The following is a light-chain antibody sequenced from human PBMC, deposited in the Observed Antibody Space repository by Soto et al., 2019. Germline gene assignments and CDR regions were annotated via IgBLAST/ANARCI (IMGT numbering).Light chain of an antibody. CDR2: DAS. V-gene: IGKV3-15*01. J-gene: IGKJ4*01. Sequence: EIVLPQSPGALSLSPGERATLSGRASQSGTNSILAWYQQKPGQAPRLFIYDASTRATGIPASFSGSGSGAEFTLTISSLQSEDFAVYYCQQYNDWPCTFGGGTKVDIK. CDR1: QSGTNSI. CDR3: QQYNDWPCT.